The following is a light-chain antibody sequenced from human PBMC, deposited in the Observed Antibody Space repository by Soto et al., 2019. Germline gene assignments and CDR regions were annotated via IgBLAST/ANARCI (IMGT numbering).Light chain of an antibody. CDR2: AAS. V-gene: IGKV3D-20*02. J-gene: IGKJ4*01. Sequence: EFVLTQSPCTLSLSPGERATLSCRASQGVNTDYLACYQQKPGQAPRLLVYAASSRASGIPARFSGSGSGTDFTLTITSLQSEDFAVYYCQQHNNWPLTFGGGTKVDIK. CDR1: QGVNTDY. CDR3: QQHNNWPLT.